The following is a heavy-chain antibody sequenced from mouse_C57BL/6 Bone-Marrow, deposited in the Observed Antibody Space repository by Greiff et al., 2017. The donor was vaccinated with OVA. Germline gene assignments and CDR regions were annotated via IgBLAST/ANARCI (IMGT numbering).Heavy chain of an antibody. CDR3: TTYGNYDAMDY. D-gene: IGHD2-1*01. CDR1: GFNIKDDY. CDR2: IDPENGDT. V-gene: IGHV14-4*01. Sequence: EVQLQPSGAELVRPGASVKLSCTASGFNIKDDYMHWVKQRPEQGLEWIGWIDPENGDTEYASKFQGKATITADTSSNTAYLQLSSLTSEDTAVYYCTTYGNYDAMDYWGQGTSVTVSS. J-gene: IGHJ4*01.